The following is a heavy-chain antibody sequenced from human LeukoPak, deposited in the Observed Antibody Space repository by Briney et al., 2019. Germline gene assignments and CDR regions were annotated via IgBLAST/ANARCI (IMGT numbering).Heavy chain of an antibody. J-gene: IGHJ4*02. CDR1: GYTLTSYG. CDR3: ARGLHYDFWSGYVY. D-gene: IGHD3-3*01. Sequence: ASVKVSCKASGYTLTSYGISWVRQAPGQGLEWMGWISAYNGNTNYAQKLQGRVTMTTDTSTSTAYMELRSLRSDDTAVYYCARGLHYDFWSGYVYWGQGTLVTVSS. CDR2: ISAYNGNT. V-gene: IGHV1-18*01.